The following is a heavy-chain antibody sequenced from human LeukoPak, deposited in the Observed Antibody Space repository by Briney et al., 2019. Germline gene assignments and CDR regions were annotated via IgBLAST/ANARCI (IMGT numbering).Heavy chain of an antibody. CDR2: IYSGGST. V-gene: IGHV3-53*01. J-gene: IGHJ5*02. Sequence: GGSLRLSCVVSGFTVSNNYMSWVRQAPRKGLEWVSLIYSGGSTYYADSVKGRFTISRDNSKNTVYLQMNSLRVEDTATYYCAADTHSRSWFDHWGQGTLVTVSS. CDR1: GFTVSNNY. D-gene: IGHD6-13*01. CDR3: AADTHSRSWFDH.